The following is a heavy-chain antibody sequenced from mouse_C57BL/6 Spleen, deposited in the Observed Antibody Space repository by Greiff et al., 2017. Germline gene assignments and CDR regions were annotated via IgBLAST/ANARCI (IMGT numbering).Heavy chain of an antibody. CDR2: IDPSDSET. CDR1: GYTFTSYW. Sequence: QVQLQQPGAELVRPGSSVKLSCKASGYTFTSYWMHWVKQRPIQGLEWIGNIDPSDSETHYNQKFKDKATLTVDKSSSTAYMQLSSLTSEDSAVYYCARAWGNYDYFDYWGQGTTLTVSS. CDR3: ARAWGNYDYFDY. D-gene: IGHD2-1*01. J-gene: IGHJ2*01. V-gene: IGHV1-52*01.